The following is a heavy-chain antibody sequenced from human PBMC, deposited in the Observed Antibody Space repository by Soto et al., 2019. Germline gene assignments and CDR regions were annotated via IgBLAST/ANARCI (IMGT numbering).Heavy chain of an antibody. V-gene: IGHV4-30-2*05. CDR2: IYHSGST. D-gene: IGHD3-22*01. Sequence: PSETLSLTCAVSGGSISSGGYSWSWIRQPPGKGLEWIGYIYHSGSTYYNPSLKSRVTISVDTSKNQFSLKLSSVTAADTAVYYCARERHDYYDSSGYLDYWGQGTLVTVSS. CDR1: GGSISSGGYS. CDR3: ARERHDYYDSSGYLDY. J-gene: IGHJ4*02.